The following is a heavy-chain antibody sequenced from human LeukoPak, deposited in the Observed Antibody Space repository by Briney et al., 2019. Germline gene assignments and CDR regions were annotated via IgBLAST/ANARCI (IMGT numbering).Heavy chain of an antibody. J-gene: IGHJ4*02. V-gene: IGHV4-59*01. D-gene: IGHD4-17*01. CDR3: ARVHGDSVDY. CDR2: IYYSRST. CDR1: GGSISSAY. Sequence: SETLSLTFSVYGGSISSAYGGWSRQPPGKGLECIGHIYYSRSTHYNPSLKSRDAKAVDKAKNQYGLKLSSVTAADTDVYYCARVHGDSVDYWGQGTLVTVSS.